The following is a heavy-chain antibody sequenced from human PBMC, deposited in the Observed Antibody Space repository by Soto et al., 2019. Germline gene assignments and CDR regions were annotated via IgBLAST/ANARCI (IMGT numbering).Heavy chain of an antibody. CDR2: ISWNSGSI. Sequence: EVQLVESGGGLVQPGRSLRLSCAASGFTFDDYAMHWVRQAPGKGLEWVSGISWNSGSIGYADSVKGRFTISRDNAKNSLYLQMNSLRAEDTALYYCAKDIGVMGGAYEGYFDLWGRGTLVTVSS. CDR1: GFTFDDYA. CDR3: AKDIGVMGGAYEGYFDL. D-gene: IGHD4-17*01. J-gene: IGHJ2*01. V-gene: IGHV3-9*01.